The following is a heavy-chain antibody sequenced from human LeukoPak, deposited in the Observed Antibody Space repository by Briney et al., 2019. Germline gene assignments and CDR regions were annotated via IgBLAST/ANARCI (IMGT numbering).Heavy chain of an antibody. J-gene: IGHJ4*02. V-gene: IGHV1-24*01. D-gene: IGHD3-22*01. Sequence: ASVKVSCKVSGYTLTELSMHWVRQAPGKGLEWMGGFDPEDGETIYAQKFQGRVTMTEDTSTDTAYMELSSLRSEDTAVYYCATGEYYYDSSGYQDWGQGTLVTVSP. CDR3: ATGEYYYDSSGYQD. CDR1: GYTLTELS. CDR2: FDPEDGET.